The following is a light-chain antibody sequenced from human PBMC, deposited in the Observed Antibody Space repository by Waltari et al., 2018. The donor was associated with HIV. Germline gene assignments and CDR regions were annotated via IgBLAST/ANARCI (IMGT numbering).Light chain of an antibody. V-gene: IGLV3-1*01. CDR3: QAWDSSIVV. Sequence: SYELTQPPSVSVSPGQTASITCSGDKLGHKYTCWYQQKPGQSPVLVMYQDTKRPAGIPELVSGSNSGNTATLTISGTQAMDEADYYCQAWDSSIVVFGGGTHLTVL. J-gene: IGLJ2*01. CDR1: KLGHKY. CDR2: QDT.